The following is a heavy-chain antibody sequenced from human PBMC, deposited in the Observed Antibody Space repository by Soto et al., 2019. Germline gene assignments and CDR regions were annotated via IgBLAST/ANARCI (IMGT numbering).Heavy chain of an antibody. J-gene: IGHJ4*02. V-gene: IGHV1-18*01. CDR3: ARALRTLSPSQCSVTTMDN. Sequence: QVQLVQSGAEVKKAGASVKVSCKASGYTFFSYGISWVRQAPGQGLEWMGWISPYNGDTNYALNLQGRVSMTTDTSTSTAYMELRSLKSDDTAVYYCARALRTLSPSQCSVTTMDNWGQGTLVTVSS. D-gene: IGHD3-22*01. CDR1: GYTFFSYG. CDR2: ISPYNGDT.